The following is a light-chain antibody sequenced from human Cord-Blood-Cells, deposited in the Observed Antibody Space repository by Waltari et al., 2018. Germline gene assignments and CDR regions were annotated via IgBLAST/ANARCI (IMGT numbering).Light chain of an antibody. CDR2: WAS. CDR1: QSVLYSSNNKNY. Sequence: DIVMTQSPDSLAVSMGERATINCKSSQSVLYSSNNKNYLAWYQQKPGQPPKLLIYWASTRESGVPDRFSGSGSGTDFTLTIISLLAEDVAVYYCQQYYSTPLTFGGGTKVEIK. J-gene: IGKJ4*01. V-gene: IGKV4-1*01. CDR3: QQYYSTPLT.